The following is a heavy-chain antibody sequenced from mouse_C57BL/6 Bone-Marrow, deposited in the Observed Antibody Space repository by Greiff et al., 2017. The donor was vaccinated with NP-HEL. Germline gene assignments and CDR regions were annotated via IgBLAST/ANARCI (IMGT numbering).Heavy chain of an antibody. CDR3: ARRGRGYFDY. D-gene: IGHD3-3*01. Sequence: VQLQQPGAELVRPGTSVKLSCKASGYTFTSYWMHWVKQRPGQGLEWIGVIAPSDSYTNYNQKFKGKATLTVDTSSSTAYMHLSSLTSEDSAVYYCARRGRGYFDYWGQGTTLTVSS. CDR1: GYTFTSYW. CDR2: IAPSDSYT. V-gene: IGHV1-59*01. J-gene: IGHJ2*01.